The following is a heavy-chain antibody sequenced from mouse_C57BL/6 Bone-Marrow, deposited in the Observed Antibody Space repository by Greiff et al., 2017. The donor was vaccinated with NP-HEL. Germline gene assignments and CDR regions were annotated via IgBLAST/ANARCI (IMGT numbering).Heavy chain of an antibody. CDR1: GFTFSDYG. Sequence: EVHLVESGGGLVQPGGSLKLSCAASGFTFSDYGMAWVRQAPRKGPEWVAFISNLAYSIYYADTVTGRFTISRENAKKPLYLEMSSLRSEDTAMYYCARQGSAYWGQGTLVTVSA. D-gene: IGHD1-3*01. V-gene: IGHV5-15*01. J-gene: IGHJ3*01. CDR3: ARQGSAY. CDR2: ISNLAYSI.